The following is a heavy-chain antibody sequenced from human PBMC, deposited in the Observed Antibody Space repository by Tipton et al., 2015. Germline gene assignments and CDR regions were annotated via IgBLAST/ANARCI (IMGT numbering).Heavy chain of an antibody. CDR1: GFSFSGSW. V-gene: IGHV3-74*01. D-gene: IGHD2-8*01. J-gene: IGHJ4*02. Sequence: LSLTCVASGFSFSGSWMHWVRQDAGKGLMWVSEISPDGVITIYADSVKGRFTISRDNAKNTVSLLMTSLRVEDTAVYYCARDLYRAYDYWGQGTVVTVSS. CDR2: ISPDGVIT. CDR3: ARDLYRAYDY.